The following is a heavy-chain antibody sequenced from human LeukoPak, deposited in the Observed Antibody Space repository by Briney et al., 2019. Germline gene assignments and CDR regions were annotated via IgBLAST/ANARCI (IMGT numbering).Heavy chain of an antibody. D-gene: IGHD4-11*01. CDR1: GGSISSGDYY. J-gene: IGHJ3*02. CDR2: IYYSGST. V-gene: IGHV4-30-4*01. Sequence: SETLSLTCTVSGGSISSGDYYWSWIRQPPGKSLEWIGYIYYSGSTYYNPSLKSRVTISVDTSKNQFSLKLSSVTAADTAVYYCARGGTTNGAFDIWGQGTMVTVSS. CDR3: ARGGTTNGAFDI.